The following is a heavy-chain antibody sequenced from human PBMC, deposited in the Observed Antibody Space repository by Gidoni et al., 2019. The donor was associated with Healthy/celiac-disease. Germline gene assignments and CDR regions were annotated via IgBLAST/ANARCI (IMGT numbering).Heavy chain of an antibody. Sequence: QVQLQESGPGLVKPSETLSLTCTVSGGSISSYYWSWIRQPPGKGLEWIGYIYYSGSTNYNPSLKSRVTISVDTSKNQFSLKLSSVTAADTAVYYCARGRGITIFGVAPFGMDVWGQGTTVTVSS. D-gene: IGHD3-3*01. J-gene: IGHJ6*02. CDR1: GGSISSYY. CDR3: ARGRGITIFGVAPFGMDV. CDR2: IYYSGST. V-gene: IGHV4-59*01.